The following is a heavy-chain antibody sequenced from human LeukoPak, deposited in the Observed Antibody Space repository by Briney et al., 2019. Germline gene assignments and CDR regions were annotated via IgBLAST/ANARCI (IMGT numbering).Heavy chain of an antibody. CDR2: INHSGST. CDR1: GGSFSGYY. D-gene: IGHD6-19*01. V-gene: IGHV4-34*01. CDR3: ARGGTSEPGIAVAGRPRFDY. J-gene: IGHJ4*02. Sequence: SETLSLTCAVYGGSFSGYYWSWIRQPPGKGLEWIGEINHSGSTNYNRSLKSRVTIAVDTSKNQFSLKLSSVTAADTAVYYCARGGTSEPGIAVAGRPRFDYWGQGTLVSVST.